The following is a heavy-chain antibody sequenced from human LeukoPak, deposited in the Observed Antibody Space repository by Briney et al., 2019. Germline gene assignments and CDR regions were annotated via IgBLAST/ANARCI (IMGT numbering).Heavy chain of an antibody. CDR3: AREDSSGAFDI. Sequence: GGSLRLSCAASGFTFRSYDMHWVRQAPGEGLEWVAVVWYDESNKYYVDSVKGRFTIPRDNSKNTLYLQMNSLRVEDTALYYCAREDSSGAFDIWGQGTMVTVSS. J-gene: IGHJ3*02. CDR2: VWYDESNK. D-gene: IGHD3-22*01. V-gene: IGHV3-33*01. CDR1: GFTFRSYD.